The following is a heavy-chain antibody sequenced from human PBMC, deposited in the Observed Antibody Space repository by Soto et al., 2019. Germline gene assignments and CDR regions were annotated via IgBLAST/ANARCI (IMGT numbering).Heavy chain of an antibody. CDR1: GVSIKSSS. J-gene: IGHJ5*02. Sequence: QVQLVQSGAELKKPGSSVKVCCKVSGVSIKSSSITWVRQALGQGLEWMGGTIPLFGTPHYAQKFQGRVTITADESTSTVYMDLSSLRSEDTAVYYCTRSSGLTNWLDPWGQGTLITVSS. CDR2: TIPLFGTP. V-gene: IGHV1-69*12. CDR3: TRSSGLTNWLDP. D-gene: IGHD6-6*01.